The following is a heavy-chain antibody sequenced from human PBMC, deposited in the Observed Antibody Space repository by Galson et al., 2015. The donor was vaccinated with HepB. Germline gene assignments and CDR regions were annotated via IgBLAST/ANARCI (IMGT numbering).Heavy chain of an antibody. J-gene: IGHJ6*02. V-gene: IGHV3-23*01. D-gene: IGHD2-8*02. Sequence: SLRLSCAASGFTFSSYAMSWVRQAPGKGLEWVSAISGSGGSKYYADSVKGRFTISRDNSKNTLYLQMNSLRAEDTAVYYCAVLGGYQYYYYGMDVWGQGTTVTASS. CDR1: GFTFSSYA. CDR2: ISGSGGSK. CDR3: AVLGGYQYYYYGMDV.